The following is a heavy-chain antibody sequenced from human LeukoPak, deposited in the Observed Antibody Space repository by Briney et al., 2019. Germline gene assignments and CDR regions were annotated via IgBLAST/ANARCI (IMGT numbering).Heavy chain of an antibody. CDR1: GFTFSSYA. V-gene: IGHV3-23*01. CDR2: ISGSGGST. CDR3: AKDFAMRELWWLSVGMDV. Sequence: GASLRLSCAASGFTFSSYAMSWVRQAPGKGLEWVSAISGSGGSTYYADSVKGRFTIARDNSKNTLYLQMNSLRAEDTGVYNCAKDFAMRELWWLSVGMDVRGQGTTVTVSS. D-gene: IGHD5-18*01. J-gene: IGHJ6*02.